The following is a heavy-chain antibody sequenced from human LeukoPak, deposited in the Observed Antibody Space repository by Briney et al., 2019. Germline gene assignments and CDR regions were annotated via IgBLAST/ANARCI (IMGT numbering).Heavy chain of an antibody. J-gene: IGHJ4*02. CDR1: GYTFTSYY. V-gene: IGHV1-46*01. CDR3: ARLMILGDPRTFDY. Sequence: GASVKVSCKASGYTFTSYYMHWVRQAPGQGLEWMGIINPSGGSTSYGQEFQGRVTMTRDMSTSTVYMELSSLRSEDTAVYYCARLMILGDPRTFDYWGQGTLVTVSS. D-gene: IGHD3/OR15-3a*01. CDR2: INPSGGST.